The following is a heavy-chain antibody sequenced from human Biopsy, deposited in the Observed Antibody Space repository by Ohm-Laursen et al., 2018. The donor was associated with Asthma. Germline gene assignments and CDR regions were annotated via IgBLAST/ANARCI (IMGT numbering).Heavy chain of an antibody. CDR3: ARTYYDFLTGQVKDVFGV. Sequence: ASVKVSCKASGYNFISFAIHWVRQAPGQRLEWMGWVNTVNGDTKYSQKFQGRVTITRDTSASTAYMELRSLRSEDTATEYCARTYYDFLTGQVKDVFGVWGQGTMVTVSS. CDR1: GYNFISFA. CDR2: VNTVNGDT. J-gene: IGHJ3*01. D-gene: IGHD3-9*01. V-gene: IGHV1-3*04.